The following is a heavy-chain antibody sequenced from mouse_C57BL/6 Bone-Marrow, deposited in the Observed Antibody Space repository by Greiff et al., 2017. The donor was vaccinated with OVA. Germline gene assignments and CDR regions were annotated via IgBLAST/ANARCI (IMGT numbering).Heavy chain of an antibody. CDR2: ISSGGSYT. CDR3: ARPPFITTVVDWYFDV. Sequence: EVQRVESGGDLVKPGGSLKLSCAASGFTFSSYGMSWVRQTPDKRLEWVATISSGGSYTYYPDSVKGRFTISRDNAKNTLYLQMSSLKSEDTAMYYCARPPFITTVVDWYFDVWGTGTTVTVSS. J-gene: IGHJ1*03. V-gene: IGHV5-6*01. D-gene: IGHD1-1*01. CDR1: GFTFSSYG.